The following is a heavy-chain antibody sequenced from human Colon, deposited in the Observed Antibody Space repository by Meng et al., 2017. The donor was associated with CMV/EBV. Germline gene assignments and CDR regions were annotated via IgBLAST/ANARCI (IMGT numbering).Heavy chain of an antibody. CDR1: GISVSGNY. J-gene: IGHJ3*01. D-gene: IGHD3-22*01. Sequence: GESLKISCVASGISVSGNYMTWARQAPGKGLEWLSVIYSTGRTYYSDSAKGRFTISRDNSQNTVYLQMDSLRGEDTATYYCARVSSAGLALDVWGQGTVVTVSS. V-gene: IGHV3-53*01. CDR2: IYSTGRT. CDR3: ARVSSAGLALDV.